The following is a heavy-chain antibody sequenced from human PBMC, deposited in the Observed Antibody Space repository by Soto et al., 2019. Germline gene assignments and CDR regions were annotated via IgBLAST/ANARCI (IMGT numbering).Heavy chain of an antibody. D-gene: IGHD6-19*01. CDR1: GGTFSSYA. V-gene: IGHV1-69*13. CDR2: IIPIFGTA. CDR3: VREAVAGAFDY. J-gene: IGHJ4*02. Sequence: SVKVSCKASGGTFSSYAISWVRQAPGQGLEWMGGIIPIFGTANYAQRFQGRVTITADESTSTAYMELSSLRSEDTAVYYCVREAVAGAFDYWGQGTLVTVSS.